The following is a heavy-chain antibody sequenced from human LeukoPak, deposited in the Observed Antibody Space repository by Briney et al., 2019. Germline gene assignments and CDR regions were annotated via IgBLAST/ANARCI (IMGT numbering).Heavy chain of an antibody. Sequence: GGSLRLSCAASGFTFDDYGMSWVRQAPGKGLEWVSGINWNGGSTGYADSVKGRFTISRDNSKNTLYLQMNSLRAEDTAVYYCARTRGYSSLLDYWGQGTLVTVSS. D-gene: IGHD5-18*01. CDR2: INWNGGST. CDR1: GFTFDDYG. CDR3: ARTRGYSSLLDY. J-gene: IGHJ4*02. V-gene: IGHV3-20*04.